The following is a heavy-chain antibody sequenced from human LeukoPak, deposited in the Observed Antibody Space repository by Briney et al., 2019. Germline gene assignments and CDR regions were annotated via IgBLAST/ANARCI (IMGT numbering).Heavy chain of an antibody. D-gene: IGHD3-16*01. CDR3: AKGLRTGVGPYRGYHYYMDV. CDR1: GFTFSSYA. Sequence: GGSLRLSRAASGFTFSSYAMSWVRQAPGKGLKWVSTINDNGAGTYYADSVNGRFTVSRDNSYNTVSLQMNSLRDEDTGVYYCAKGLRTGVGPYRGYHYYMDVWGRGATVTVSS. J-gene: IGHJ6*03. V-gene: IGHV3-23*01. CDR2: INDNGAGT.